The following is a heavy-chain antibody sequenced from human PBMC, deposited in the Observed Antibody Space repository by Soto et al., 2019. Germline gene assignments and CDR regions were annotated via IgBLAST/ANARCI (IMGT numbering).Heavy chain of an antibody. Sequence: GGSLRLSCAASGFTFSSYAMSWVRQAPGKGLEWVSAISGSGCSTYYADSVKGRFTISRDNSKNTLYLQMNSLRAEDTAVYYCAKGLLRALGLFDYWGQGTLVTVSS. CDR2: ISGSGCST. CDR3: AKGLLRALGLFDY. J-gene: IGHJ4*02. CDR1: GFTFSSYA. V-gene: IGHV3-23*01. D-gene: IGHD7-27*01.